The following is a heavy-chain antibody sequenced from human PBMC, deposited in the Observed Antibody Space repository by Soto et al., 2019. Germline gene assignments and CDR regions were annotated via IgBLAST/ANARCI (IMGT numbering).Heavy chain of an antibody. V-gene: IGHV4-59*01. CDR3: ARVINRWLQFGEFDY. J-gene: IGHJ4*02. Sequence: LSLTCTVSGGSISNYYWTWIRQPPGKGLEWCGSVYYTGDTNYNPSLKSRVTISVDTSKNQFSLRLSSVTAADTAVYYCARVINRWLQFGEFDYWGQGILVTVSS. D-gene: IGHD5-12*01. CDR1: GGSISNYY. CDR2: VYYTGDT.